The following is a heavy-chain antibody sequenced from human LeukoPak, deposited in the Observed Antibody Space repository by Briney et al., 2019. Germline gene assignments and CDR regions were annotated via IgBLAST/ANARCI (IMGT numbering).Heavy chain of an antibody. J-gene: IGHJ6*03. Sequence: SETLSLTCTVSGGSISSYYWSWIRQPPGKGLEWIGYIYYSGSTNYNPSLKSRVTISVDTSKNQFSLKLSSVTAADTAVYYCARHEECSSTSCHMGVWGKGTTVTVSS. CDR1: GGSISSYY. CDR2: IYYSGST. V-gene: IGHV4-59*08. CDR3: ARHEECSSTSCHMGV. D-gene: IGHD2-2*01.